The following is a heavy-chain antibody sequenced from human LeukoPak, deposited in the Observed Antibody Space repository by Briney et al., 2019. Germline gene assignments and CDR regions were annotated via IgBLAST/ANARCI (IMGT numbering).Heavy chain of an antibody. V-gene: IGHV1-2*02. J-gene: IGHJ6*03. D-gene: IGHD3-10*01. Sequence: ASVKVSCKASGYTFTGYYMHWVRQAPGQGLEWMGWINPNSGGTNYAQKFQGRVTMTRDTSTSTVYMELSSLRSEDTAVYYCARDIYGSGSYPHYYYMDVWGKGTTVTISS. CDR3: ARDIYGSGSYPHYYYMDV. CDR2: INPNSGGT. CDR1: GYTFTGYY.